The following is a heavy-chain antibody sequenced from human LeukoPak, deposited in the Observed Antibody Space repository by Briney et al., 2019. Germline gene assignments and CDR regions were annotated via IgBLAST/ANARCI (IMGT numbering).Heavy chain of an antibody. CDR1: GFTFSSYA. J-gene: IGHJ4*02. CDR2: ISYDGSNK. Sequence: GGSLRLSCAASGFTFSSYAMHWVRQAPGKGLEWVAVISYDGSNKYYADSVKGRFTISRDNSKNTLYLQMNSLRAEDTAVYYCARWVNSGYPNDYWGQGALVTVSS. CDR3: ARWVNSGYPNDY. V-gene: IGHV3-30*04. D-gene: IGHD3-22*01.